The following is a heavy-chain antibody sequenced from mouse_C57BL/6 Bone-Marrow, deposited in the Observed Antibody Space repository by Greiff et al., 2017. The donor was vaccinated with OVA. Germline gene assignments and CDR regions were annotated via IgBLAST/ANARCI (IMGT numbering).Heavy chain of an antibody. Sequence: QVQLKQPGAELVKPGASVKLSCKASGYTFTSYWMHWVKQRPGQGPEWIGMIHPNSGSTNYNEKFKSKATLTVDKSSSTAYMQLSSLTSEDSAVFDFASPHYGSSYGYFDVWGTGTTVTVSA. CDR1: GYTFTSYW. J-gene: IGHJ1*03. CDR2: IHPNSGST. D-gene: IGHD1-1*01. CDR3: ASPHYGSSYGYFDV. V-gene: IGHV1-64*01.